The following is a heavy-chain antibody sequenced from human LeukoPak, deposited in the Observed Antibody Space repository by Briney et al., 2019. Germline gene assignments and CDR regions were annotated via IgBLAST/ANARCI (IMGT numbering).Heavy chain of an antibody. J-gene: IGHJ3*01. Sequence: PGGSLRLSCAASGFTFSISAMSWVRQAPGKGLEWVSTISGSGSNTYYADSVQGRFTISRDNSKSTLYLQMNSLRADDTAVYYCAKAYSGSHRGAFDVWGQGTMVTVSS. D-gene: IGHD1-26*01. V-gene: IGHV3-23*01. CDR3: AKAYSGSHRGAFDV. CDR1: GFTFSISA. CDR2: ISGSGSNT.